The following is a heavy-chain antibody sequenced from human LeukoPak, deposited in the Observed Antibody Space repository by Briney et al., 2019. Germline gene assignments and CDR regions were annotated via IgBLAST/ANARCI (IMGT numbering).Heavy chain of an antibody. CDR1: GGTFSSYA. J-gene: IGHJ4*02. V-gene: IGHV1-69*04. Sequence: SVKVSCKASGGTFSSYAISWVRQAPGQGLEWMGRIIPILGIANYAQKFQGRVTITADKSTSTAYMGLSSLRSEDTAVYYCARDREYYYDSSGFFDYWGQGTLVTVSS. CDR2: IIPILGIA. CDR3: ARDREYYYDSSGFFDY. D-gene: IGHD3-22*01.